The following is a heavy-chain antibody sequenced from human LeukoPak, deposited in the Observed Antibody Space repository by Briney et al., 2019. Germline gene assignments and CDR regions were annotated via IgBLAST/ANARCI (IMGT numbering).Heavy chain of an antibody. Sequence: PGGSLILSCAASGFTFSSYEMDWVRQAPGKGLEWVSYINSGGSSTYYADSVKGRFTISRDNAKNSLYLQMNSLRAEDTAVYYCARDFGKSGYGDYWGQGTLVTVSS. D-gene: IGHD5-12*01. CDR3: ARDFGKSGYGDY. CDR2: INSGGSST. J-gene: IGHJ4*02. CDR1: GFTFSSYE. V-gene: IGHV3-48*03.